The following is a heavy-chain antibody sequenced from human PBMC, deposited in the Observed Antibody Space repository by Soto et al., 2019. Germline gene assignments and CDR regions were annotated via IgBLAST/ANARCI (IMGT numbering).Heavy chain of an antibody. Sequence: VQLLESGGGLVQPGGSLRLSCAASGFTFSSYAMTWDRQAPGKGLEWVSGISGGGGSTYYADSVKGRFTISRDNSKNTLFLQMNSLRAEDTDVYYCAKDRTSVDYHYGMDVWDQGTTVTVSS. CDR1: GFTFSSYA. CDR2: ISGGGGST. D-gene: IGHD1-7*01. CDR3: AKDRTSVDYHYGMDV. V-gene: IGHV3-23*01. J-gene: IGHJ6*02.